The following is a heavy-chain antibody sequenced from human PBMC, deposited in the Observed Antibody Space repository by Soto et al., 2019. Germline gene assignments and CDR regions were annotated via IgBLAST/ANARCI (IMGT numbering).Heavy chain of an antibody. CDR3: AHSPLWFGDSWASAMDV. CDR1: GFSLSSRGVG. J-gene: IGHJ6*02. V-gene: IGHV2-5*02. D-gene: IGHD3-10*01. CDR2: IYWDDEK. Sequence: QITLKESGPTLVKPTQTLTLTCTFSGFSLSSRGVGVGWIRQPPGKALEWLALIYWDDEKRYTPSLKSRLTITQDTSKHQVALTMTNMAPVDTATYYCAHSPLWFGDSWASAMDVWGQGTTATVSS.